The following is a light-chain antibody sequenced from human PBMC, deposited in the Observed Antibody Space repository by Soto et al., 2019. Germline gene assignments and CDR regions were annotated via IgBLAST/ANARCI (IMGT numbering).Light chain of an antibody. J-gene: IGKJ1*01. V-gene: IGKV3-11*01. Sequence: IVLTQSPATLSLSPGERDTLSCRATQSVSSYLAWYQQKPGQAPRLLIYDASNRATGIPARFSGSGSGTDFALSISSLEPEEGAVYYCQQRSNWPPTWTFGQGTK. CDR2: DAS. CDR1: QSVSSY. CDR3: QQRSNWPPTWT.